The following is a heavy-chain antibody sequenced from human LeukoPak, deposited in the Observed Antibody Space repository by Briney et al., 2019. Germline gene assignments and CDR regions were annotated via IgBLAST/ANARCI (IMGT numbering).Heavy chain of an antibody. Sequence: SETLSLTCTVSGGSISGYYWSWIRQPPGKGLEWIGYIYYSGSTNYNPSLKSRVTISVDTSKNQFSLKLSSVTAADAAVYYCARGREWEPKVFDYWGQGTLVTVSS. V-gene: IGHV4-59*01. J-gene: IGHJ4*02. CDR3: ARGREWEPKVFDY. CDR1: GGSISGYY. CDR2: IYYSGST. D-gene: IGHD1-26*01.